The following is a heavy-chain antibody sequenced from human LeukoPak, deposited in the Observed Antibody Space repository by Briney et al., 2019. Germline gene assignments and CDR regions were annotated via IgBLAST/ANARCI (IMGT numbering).Heavy chain of an antibody. CDR3: ARVGSYGSGGYYKMPPSDYYYMDV. Sequence: GGSLRLSCAASGFTFSSLYMSWVRQAPGKGLEWVSSISSSDSYMYYADSVKGRFTISRDNSKNTLYLQMNSLSAEDTAVYYCARVGSYGSGGYYKMPPSDYYYMDVWGKGTTVTVSS. V-gene: IGHV3-21*01. J-gene: IGHJ6*03. CDR2: ISSSDSYM. CDR1: GFTFSSLY. D-gene: IGHD3-10*01.